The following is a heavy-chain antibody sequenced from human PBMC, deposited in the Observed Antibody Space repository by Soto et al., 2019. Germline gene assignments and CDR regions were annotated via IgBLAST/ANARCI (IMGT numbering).Heavy chain of an antibody. V-gene: IGHV5-51*01. D-gene: IGHD6-13*01. CDR2: IYPGGSDT. J-gene: IGHJ6*02. CDR3: ARTIAAAGYYYYYGMDV. CDR1: GYSFTSYW. Sequence: GESLKISCKGSGYSFTSYWIGWVRQMPGKGLEWMGIIYPGGSDTRYSPSFQGQVTISADKSISTAYLQWSGLKASDTAMYYCARTIAAAGYYYYYGMDVWGQGTTVTVSS.